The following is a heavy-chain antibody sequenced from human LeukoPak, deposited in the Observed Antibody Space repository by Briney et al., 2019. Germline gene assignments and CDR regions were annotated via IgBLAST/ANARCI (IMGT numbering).Heavy chain of an antibody. V-gene: IGHV3-72*01. CDR2: IRNKANSYSI. Sequence: GGSLRLSCVGSGFTFSHYYIDWVRQAPGKGLEWVARIRNKANSYSIEYAASVKGRFTISRDDSKNSVYLQMNSLKSEDTADYYCVRVMLGSSKFFDLWGRGTLVTVSS. CDR1: GFTFSHYY. D-gene: IGHD1-26*01. J-gene: IGHJ2*01. CDR3: VRVMLGSSKFFDL.